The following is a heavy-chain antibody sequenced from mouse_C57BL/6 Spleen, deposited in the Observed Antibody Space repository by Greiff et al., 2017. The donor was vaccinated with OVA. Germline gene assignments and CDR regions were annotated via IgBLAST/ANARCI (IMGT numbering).Heavy chain of an antibody. CDR3: ARSELRRRGDAMDY. CDR1: GYTFTDYY. V-gene: IGHV1-26*01. CDR2: INPNNGGT. D-gene: IGHD2-4*01. J-gene: IGHJ4*01. Sequence: EVQLQQSGPELVKPGASVKISCKASGYTFTDYYMNWVKQSHGKSLEWIGDINPNNGGTSYNQKFKGKATLTVDKSSSTAYMELRSLTSEDSAVYYCARSELRRRGDAMDYWGQGTSVTVSS.